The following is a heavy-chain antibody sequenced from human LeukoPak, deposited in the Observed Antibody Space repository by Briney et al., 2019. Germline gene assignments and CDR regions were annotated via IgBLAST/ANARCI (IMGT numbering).Heavy chain of an antibody. D-gene: IGHD1-1*01. Sequence: SETLSLTCTVSDYSIKNIHCWGWIRQPPGKGLEWIGSICHSGSTYYSPSLKSRVILSLDTSKNQFSLRLSSVTAADTAVYYCAGDVMSTALDAFDVWGQGTMVTVSS. CDR3: AGDVMSTALDAFDV. V-gene: IGHV4-38-2*02. J-gene: IGHJ3*01. CDR1: DYSIKNIHC. CDR2: ICHSGST.